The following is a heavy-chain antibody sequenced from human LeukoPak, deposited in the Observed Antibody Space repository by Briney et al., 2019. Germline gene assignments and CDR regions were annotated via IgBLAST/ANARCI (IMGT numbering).Heavy chain of an antibody. CDR3: AKVRTGHYFDY. CDR1: GFTFSHYA. D-gene: IGHD3/OR15-3a*01. J-gene: IGHJ4*02. CDR2: ISGSSGST. Sequence: PGGSLTLSCAVSGFTFSHYALSWVRQAPGEGRQWVSSISGSSGSTYYADSVKGRFTISRDNTNNTLSLKMDSLRAEDTAVYYCAKVRTGHYFDYWGQGTLVTVSS. V-gene: IGHV3-23*01.